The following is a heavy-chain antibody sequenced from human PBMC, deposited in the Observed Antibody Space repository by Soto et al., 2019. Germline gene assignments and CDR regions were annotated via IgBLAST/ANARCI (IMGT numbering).Heavy chain of an antibody. J-gene: IGHJ5*02. CDR2: IYYSGST. Sequence: QLQLQESGPGLVKPSETLSLTCTVSGGSISSSSYYWGWIRQPPGKGLEWIGSIYYSGSTYYNPSLKSRATISVDPSKNQFSLKLSSVTAADPAVYYCASPKIAFYNWFDPWGQGTLVTVSS. D-gene: IGHD3-3*02. CDR1: GGSISSSSYY. CDR3: ASPKIAFYNWFDP. V-gene: IGHV4-39*01.